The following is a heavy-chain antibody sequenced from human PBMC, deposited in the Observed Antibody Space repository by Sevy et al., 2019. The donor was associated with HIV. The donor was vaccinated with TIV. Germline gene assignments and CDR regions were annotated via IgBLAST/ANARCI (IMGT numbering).Heavy chain of an antibody. J-gene: IGHJ6*02. CDR3: ARDHGAAPYTLYYYYYGMDV. D-gene: IGHD3-16*01. Sequence: SETLSLTCTVSGGSVSSGSYYWSWIRQPPGKGLEWIGYIYYSGSTNYNPSLKSRVTISVDTSKNQFSLKLSSVTAADTAVYYCARDHGAAPYTLYYYYYGMDVWGQGTTVTVSS. CDR2: IYYSGST. V-gene: IGHV4-61*01. CDR1: GGSVSSGSYY.